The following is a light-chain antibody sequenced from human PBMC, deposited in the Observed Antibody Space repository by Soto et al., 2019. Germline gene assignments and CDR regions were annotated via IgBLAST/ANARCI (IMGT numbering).Light chain of an antibody. J-gene: IGKJ1*01. V-gene: IGKV1-39*01. CDR3: QQSYSTPWT. Sequence: DIQMTQSPSSLSASVGDRVTITCRASQSISSSLNWYQHKPGKAPKLLIYAAFSLQSGVPSRFRGSGSGTDFTLTISSLQPEDFASYYCQQSYSTPWTFGQGTKVEIK. CDR1: QSISSS. CDR2: AAF.